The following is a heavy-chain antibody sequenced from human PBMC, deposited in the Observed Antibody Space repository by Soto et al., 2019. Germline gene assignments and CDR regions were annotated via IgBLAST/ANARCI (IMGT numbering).Heavy chain of an antibody. CDR3: ARDGLYCSGGSCYSKRENWFDP. D-gene: IGHD2-15*01. CDR2: IFYCVST. Sequence: SETLSLTCTVSGGSISSGGYYWSWIRQHPGKDLDLIWYIFYCVSTYYNPSFKSRVTISVDTSKNQFFLKLSSVTAADTAVYYCARDGLYCSGGSCYSKRENWFDPWGQGTLVTVSS. V-gene: IGHV4-31*03. J-gene: IGHJ5*02. CDR1: GGSISSGGYY.